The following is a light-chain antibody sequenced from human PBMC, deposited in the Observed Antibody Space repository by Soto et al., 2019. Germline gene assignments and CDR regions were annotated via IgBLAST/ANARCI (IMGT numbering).Light chain of an antibody. J-gene: IGKJ4*01. CDR2: DAS. Sequence: EVVLTQSPVTLSLSPGERATLSCRAPQSVGTYLAWYQQKPGQAPRLLIYDASKRATGIPARFSGGGSGTDFTLAISSLQSEDFAVYYCQQYNSWPLTFGGGTKVDIK. CDR3: QQYNSWPLT. V-gene: IGKV3-11*01. CDR1: QSVGTY.